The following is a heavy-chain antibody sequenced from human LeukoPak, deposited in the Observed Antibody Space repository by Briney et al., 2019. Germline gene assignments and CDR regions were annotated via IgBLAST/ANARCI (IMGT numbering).Heavy chain of an antibody. J-gene: IGHJ6*03. D-gene: IGHD3-3*02. CDR2: IIPIYGTP. CDR3: ARRKLGHYYYHNDA. V-gene: IGHV1-69*05. Sequence: RGASVKVSCKASGGTLSGYAISWVRQAPGQGLEWMGGIIPIYGTPHSAQKFQGRVTITTDESTSTAFMDLSSLRSEDTAVYYCARRKLGHYYYHNDAWGKGTTVTVSS. CDR1: GGTLSGYA.